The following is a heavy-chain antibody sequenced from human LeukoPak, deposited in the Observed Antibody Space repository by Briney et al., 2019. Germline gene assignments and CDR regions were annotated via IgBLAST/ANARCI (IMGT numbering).Heavy chain of an antibody. V-gene: IGHV4-59*01. CDR1: DGSLSPYY. CDR2: IYHSGST. Sequence: SETLSLTCTVSDGSLSPYYWSWIRQPPGKGLEWLAYIYHSGSTSYNPSLKSRVTISLDASKNQISLNLSSVTAADTAVYYCARVVPAAISVGAFDIWGQGTMVTVSS. CDR3: ARVVPAAISVGAFDI. D-gene: IGHD2-2*01. J-gene: IGHJ3*02.